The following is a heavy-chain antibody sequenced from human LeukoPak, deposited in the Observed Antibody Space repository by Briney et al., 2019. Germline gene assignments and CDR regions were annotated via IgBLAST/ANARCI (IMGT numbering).Heavy chain of an antibody. CDR3: VRDPSNSGNWFDL. J-gene: IGHJ5*02. V-gene: IGHV3-74*01. CDR2: LGTDGTYT. Sequence: GGSLRLSCAASGFNLREYWMHWARHAPGKGLVWVSRLGTDGTYTNYADSVTGRFTISRDNAKNTLYLQMDSLRAEDTSFYYCVRDPSNSGNWFDLWGQGTLVTVSS. D-gene: IGHD4-11*01. CDR1: GFNLREYW.